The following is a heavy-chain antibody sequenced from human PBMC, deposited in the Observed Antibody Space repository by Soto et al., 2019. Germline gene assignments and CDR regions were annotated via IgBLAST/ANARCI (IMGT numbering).Heavy chain of an antibody. CDR2: INHSGST. CDR1: GGSISSSSYY. V-gene: IGHV4-39*01. D-gene: IGHD3-10*01. CDR3: ARQDPFREGYYGSGSYYNNWFDP. Sequence: PSETLCLTCTVSGGSISSSSYYWGWIRQPPGKGLEWVGEINHSGSTNYNPSLKSRVTISVDTSKNQFSLKLSSVTAADTAVYYCARQDPFREGYYGSGSYYNNWFDPWGQGTLVTVSS. J-gene: IGHJ5*02.